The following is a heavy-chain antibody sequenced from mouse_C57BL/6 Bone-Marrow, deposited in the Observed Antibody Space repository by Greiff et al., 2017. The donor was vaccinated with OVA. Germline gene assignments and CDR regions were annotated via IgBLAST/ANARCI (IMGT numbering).Heavy chain of an antibody. CDR2: INYDGSST. D-gene: IGHD2-4*01. V-gene: IGHV5-16*01. J-gene: IGHJ2*01. CDR3: AREMGLRPHFDY. Sequence: EVMLVESEGGLVQPGSSMKLSCTASGFTFSDYYMAWVRPVPEKGLEWVANINYDGSSTYYLDSLKSRFIISRDNAKNILYLQMSSLKSEDTATYYCAREMGLRPHFDYWGQGTTLTVSS. CDR1: GFTFSDYY.